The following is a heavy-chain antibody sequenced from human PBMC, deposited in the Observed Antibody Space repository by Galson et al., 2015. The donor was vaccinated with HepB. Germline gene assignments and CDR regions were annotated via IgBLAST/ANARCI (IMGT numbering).Heavy chain of an antibody. CDR3: ARTQVGAAYFDY. CDR2: TWYRYKWYY. Sequence: CAISGDSVSSTSAVWNWVRQSPSRGLEWLGRTWYRYKWYYEFAVSVESRITINPDTSKNQFSLQLSSVTPEDTAVYYCARTQVGAAYFDYWGQGTLGTVSS. CDR1: GDSVSSTSAV. V-gene: IGHV6-1*01. J-gene: IGHJ4*02. D-gene: IGHD2-15*01.